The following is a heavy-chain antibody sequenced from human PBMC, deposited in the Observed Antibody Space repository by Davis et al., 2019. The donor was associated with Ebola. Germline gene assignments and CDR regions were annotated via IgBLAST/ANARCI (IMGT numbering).Heavy chain of an antibody. J-gene: IGHJ4*02. D-gene: IGHD2-2*02. V-gene: IGHV3-13*01. CDR3: ARGRYCSSTSCYTAFVGY. CDR1: GFTFSSYD. CDR2: IGTAGDT. Sequence: GGSLRLSCAASGFTFSSYDMHWVRQATGKGLEWVSAIGTAGDTYYPGSVKGRFTISRENAKNSLYLQMNSLRAGDTAVYYCARGRYCSSTSCYTAFVGYWGQGTLVTVSS.